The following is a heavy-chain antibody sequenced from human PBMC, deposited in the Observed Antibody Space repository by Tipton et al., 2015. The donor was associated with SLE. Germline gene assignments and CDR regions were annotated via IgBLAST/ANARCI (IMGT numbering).Heavy chain of an antibody. J-gene: IGHJ4*02. CDR2: ISGSGGTT. V-gene: IGHV3-23*01. CDR1: GFTFSTYA. CDR3: AKVGWNGYYTPLGY. Sequence: SLRLSCAASGFTFSTYAMSWVRQAPGKGLDWVSDISGSGGTTYYADSVKGRFTISRDNSKNTLYLQMNSLRAEDTAVYYCAKVGWNGYYTPLGYWGQGTPVTVSS. D-gene: IGHD3-3*01.